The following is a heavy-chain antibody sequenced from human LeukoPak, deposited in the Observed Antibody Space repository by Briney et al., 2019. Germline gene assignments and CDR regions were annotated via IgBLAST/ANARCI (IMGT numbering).Heavy chain of an antibody. CDR1: GYTFTSYG. Sequence: ASVKVSCKASGYTFTSYGISWVRQAPGQGLEWMGWISGYNGNTNYAQKLQGRVTMTTDKSTSTVYMEVRSLRSDDTAVYYCARDLNDSSGWSDYWGQGTLVTVSS. V-gene: IGHV1-18*01. CDR2: ISGYNGNT. D-gene: IGHD3-22*01. J-gene: IGHJ4*02. CDR3: ARDLNDSSGWSDY.